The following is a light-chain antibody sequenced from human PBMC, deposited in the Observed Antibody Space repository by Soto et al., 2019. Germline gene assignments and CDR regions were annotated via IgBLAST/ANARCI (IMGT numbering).Light chain of an antibody. CDR2: GAS. Sequence: DIQMTQSPSSLSASVGDRVTITCRASQSIHSCLNWYQQKPGKAPKLLIYGASNLQSGVPSRFSGSESGTDFILTISSLQPEDFATYYSQQIYAAPVTFGQGTKVEIK. V-gene: IGKV1-39*01. J-gene: IGKJ1*01. CDR1: QSIHSC. CDR3: QQIYAAPVT.